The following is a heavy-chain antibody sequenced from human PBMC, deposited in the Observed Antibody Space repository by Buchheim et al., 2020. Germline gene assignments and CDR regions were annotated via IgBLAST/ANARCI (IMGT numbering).Heavy chain of an antibody. Sequence: QVQLQQWGAGLLKPSETLSLTCAVYGGSFSGYYWSWIRQPPGKGLEWIGEINHSGSTNYNPSLKSRVTISVDTSQNPFSLKLSSVTAADTAVYYCARVIAARSPFDYWGQGTL. CDR1: GGSFSGYY. CDR3: ARVIAARSPFDY. D-gene: IGHD6-6*01. CDR2: INHSGST. V-gene: IGHV4-34*01. J-gene: IGHJ4*02.